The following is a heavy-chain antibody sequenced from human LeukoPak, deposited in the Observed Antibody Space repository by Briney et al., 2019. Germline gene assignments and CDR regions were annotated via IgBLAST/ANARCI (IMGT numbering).Heavy chain of an antibody. V-gene: IGHV4-4*07. CDR3: ARNGYTKSWTHLDY. D-gene: IGHD3/OR15-3a*01. J-gene: IGHJ4*02. Sequence: SETLSLTCTVSSGSIRSYHWAWIRQPAGKELEWIGRIYTTGATDYNPSLKSRVTMSVDTSKNQFSLNLRSVTTADTAFYYCARNGYTKSWTHLDYWGQGILVSVSS. CDR1: SGSIRSYH. CDR2: IYTTGAT.